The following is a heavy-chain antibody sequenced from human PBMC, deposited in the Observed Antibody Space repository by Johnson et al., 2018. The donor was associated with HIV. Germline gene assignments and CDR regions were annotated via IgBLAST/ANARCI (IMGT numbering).Heavy chain of an antibody. D-gene: IGHD3-3*01. V-gene: IGHV3-30-3*01. CDR2: ISYDGSNK. Sequence: VQLVESGGGVVQPGRSLRLSCVASGFTFSSYTMHWVRQAPGKGLEWVAVISYDGSNKYYADSVTGRFTISRDNSKNTLYLQMNSLRAEDTAVYYCASLINYNFWSGYSVSDAFDIWGQGTMVTVSS. CDR1: GFTFSSYT. J-gene: IGHJ3*02. CDR3: ASLINYNFWSGYSVSDAFDI.